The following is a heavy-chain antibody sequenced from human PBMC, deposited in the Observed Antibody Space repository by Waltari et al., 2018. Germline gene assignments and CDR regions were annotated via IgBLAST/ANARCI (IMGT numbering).Heavy chain of an antibody. Sequence: QGLEWMGGIIPIFGTANYAQKFQGRVTITADESTSTAYMELSSLRSEDTAVYYCAVRTPYGDYSPGDYWGQGTLVTISS. D-gene: IGHD4-17*01. J-gene: IGHJ4*02. V-gene: IGHV1-69*01. CDR3: AVRTPYGDYSPGDY. CDR2: IIPIFGTA.